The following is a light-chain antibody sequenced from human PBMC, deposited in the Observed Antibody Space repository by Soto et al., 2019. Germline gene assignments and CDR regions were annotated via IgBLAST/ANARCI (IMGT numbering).Light chain of an antibody. Sequence: QSVLTQPPSASATPGQRVTISCSGGSSNIGSNTVNWYQQLPGTAPKLLIHSNNQRPSGVPDRFSGSKSGTSASLAISGLQSEHEADYYCAAWDDSLNGVVFGGGTKVTVL. CDR3: AAWDDSLNGVV. CDR2: SNN. V-gene: IGLV1-44*01. J-gene: IGLJ2*01. CDR1: SSNIGSNT.